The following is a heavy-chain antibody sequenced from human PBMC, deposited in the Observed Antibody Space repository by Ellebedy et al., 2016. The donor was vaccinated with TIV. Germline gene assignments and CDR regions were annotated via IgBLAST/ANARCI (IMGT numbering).Heavy chain of an antibody. CDR1: GFTFSDYY. V-gene: IGHV3-11*06. D-gene: IGHD3-10*01. Sequence: GESLKISCAASGFTFSDYYMSWIRQAPGKGLEWISYIRSSTTYTNYADSVKGRFTISRDNAKHSLYLRMNSLRAEDTAVYYCARDYYGSGSYSSDWGQGTLVTVSS. CDR3: ARDYYGSGSYSSD. CDR2: IRSSTTYT. J-gene: IGHJ4*02.